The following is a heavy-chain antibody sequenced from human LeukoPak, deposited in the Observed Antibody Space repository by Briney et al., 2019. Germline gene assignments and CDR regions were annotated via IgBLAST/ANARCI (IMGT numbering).Heavy chain of an antibody. D-gene: IGHD3-22*01. V-gene: IGHV3-15*01. CDR1: GFTFDKAW. Sequence: GGSLRLSCAASGFTFDKAWMTWVRQAPGKGLEWVGRIKSKIHGGTIDYAAPVKGRFTISRDDSENTVYLQMNSLRAEDTAVYYCAKAYYYDSSGYFDYWGQGTLVTVSS. J-gene: IGHJ4*02. CDR3: AKAYYYDSSGYFDY. CDR2: IKSKIHGGTI.